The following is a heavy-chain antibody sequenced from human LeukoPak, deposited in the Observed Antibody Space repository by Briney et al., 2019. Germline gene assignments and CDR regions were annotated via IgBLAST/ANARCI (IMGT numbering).Heavy chain of an antibody. V-gene: IGHV4-34*01. J-gene: IGHJ5*02. CDR3: ARGQVPAARGYNWFDP. CDR2: INARGDT. Sequence: PSETLSLTCAVYGWSFNDYYWNWIRQPPGKGLEWIGEINARGDTSFNPSLKRRVTISVDTSKSQSSLRLTSMIAADTAVYYCARGQVPAARGYNWFDPWGQGTLVTVSS. CDR1: GWSFNDYY. D-gene: IGHD2-2*01.